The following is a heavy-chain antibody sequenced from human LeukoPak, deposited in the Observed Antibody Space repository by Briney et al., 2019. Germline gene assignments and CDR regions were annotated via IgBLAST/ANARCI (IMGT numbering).Heavy chain of an antibody. J-gene: IGHJ4*01. D-gene: IGHD3-22*01. CDR3: ARDSPNYYDSSGSVFDY. Sequence: SETLSLTCTVSGGSISSDNYYWGWIRQPPGKGLEWIGSMYYRGSTYYNPSLKSRVTISVDTSQNQFSLKLSPVTAADTAVYYCARDSPNYYDSSGSVFDYWGQGTLVTVSS. CDR2: MYYRGST. CDR1: GGSISSDNYY. V-gene: IGHV4-39*07.